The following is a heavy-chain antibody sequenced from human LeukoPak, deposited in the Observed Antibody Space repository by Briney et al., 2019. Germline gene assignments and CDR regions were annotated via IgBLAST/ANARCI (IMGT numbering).Heavy chain of an antibody. Sequence: GGSLRLSCAASGFTFSSYEMNWVRQAPGKGLEWVSAISGSGGSTYYADSVKGRFTISRDNSKNTLYLQMNSLRAEDTAVYYCAKDREDYYDSSGYLYWGQGTLVTVSS. D-gene: IGHD3-22*01. CDR2: ISGSGGST. CDR3: AKDREDYYDSSGYLY. J-gene: IGHJ4*02. CDR1: GFTFSSYE. V-gene: IGHV3-23*01.